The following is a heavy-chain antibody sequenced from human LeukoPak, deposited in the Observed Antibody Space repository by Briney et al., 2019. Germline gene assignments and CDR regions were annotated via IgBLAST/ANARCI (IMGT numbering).Heavy chain of an antibody. CDR1: GGSISSYY. D-gene: IGHD5-18*01. J-gene: IGHJ4*02. V-gene: IGHV4-39*01. CDR2: IYYSKNT. CDR3: VSPRGFSYGYFDY. Sequence: SETLSLTCTVSGGSISSYYWGWIRQPPGKGLEWIGSIYYSKNTYYNPSLKSRVTISADTSKNQFSLTLGSVSATDTAVYYWVSPRGFSYGYFDYWGQGTLVTVSS.